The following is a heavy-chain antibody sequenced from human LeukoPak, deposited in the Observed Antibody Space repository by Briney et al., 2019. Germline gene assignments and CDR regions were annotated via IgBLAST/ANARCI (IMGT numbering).Heavy chain of an antibody. V-gene: IGHV3-9*01. CDR2: ISWNSGYI. D-gene: IGHD3-22*01. CDR1: GFTFDDYG. CDR3: AKDRGRSSGFRYFDL. Sequence: SGGSLRLSCAASGFTFDDYGMDWVRHAPGKGREWVSGISWNSGYIVYADSVKGRFTIDRDNANNSLYLQMNSLRAEDTALYYCAKDRGRSSGFRYFDLWGRGTLVTVSS. J-gene: IGHJ2*01.